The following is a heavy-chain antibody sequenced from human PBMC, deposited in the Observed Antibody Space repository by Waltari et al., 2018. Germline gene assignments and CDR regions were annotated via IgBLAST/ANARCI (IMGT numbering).Heavy chain of an antibody. V-gene: IGHV3-30*03. CDR3: AVPPGSMAADFNPFDI. Sequence: QVQLVESGGGVVQPGGSLRLGCAASGFSFGEYGMYWVRQAPGKGLEWVGIISHDEVHKDYADSVKGRFIISRDNSKNSLFLEMNSLRLEDTALYYCAVPPGSMAADFNPFDIWGQGTMVIVSS. CDR2: ISHDEVHK. CDR1: GFSFGEYG. J-gene: IGHJ3*02. D-gene: IGHD3-10*01.